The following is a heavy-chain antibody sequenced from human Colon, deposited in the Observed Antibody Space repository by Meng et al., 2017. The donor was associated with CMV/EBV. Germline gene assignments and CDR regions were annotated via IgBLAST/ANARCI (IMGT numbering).Heavy chain of an antibody. CDR2: GKNRANGYGT. J-gene: IGHJ4*02. Sequence: GESLKISCATSGFIFTEYYMDWIRQSPGKGLEWVGRGKNRANGYGTEYAASVKGRFFISRNDSDNSLHLQMTRLESEDTAVYYCVRDGRRYSFDFWGQGTPVTVSS. CDR3: VRDGRRYSFDF. D-gene: IGHD1-14*01. V-gene: IGHV3-72*01. CDR1: GFIFTEYY.